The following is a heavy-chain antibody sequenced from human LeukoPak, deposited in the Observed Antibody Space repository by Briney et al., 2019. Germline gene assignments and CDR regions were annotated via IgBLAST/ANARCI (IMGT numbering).Heavy chain of an antibody. CDR2: INHSGST. D-gene: IGHD3-3*01. CDR1: GGSFSGYY. Sequence: SETLSLTCAVYGGSFSGYYWSWIRQPPGKGLEWIGEINHSGSTNYNPSLKSRVTISVDTSKNQFSLKLSSVTAADTAVYYCARGRRGYYDFWSGYYLLYWGQGTLVAVSS. CDR3: ARGRRGYYDFWSGYYLLY. V-gene: IGHV4-34*01. J-gene: IGHJ4*02.